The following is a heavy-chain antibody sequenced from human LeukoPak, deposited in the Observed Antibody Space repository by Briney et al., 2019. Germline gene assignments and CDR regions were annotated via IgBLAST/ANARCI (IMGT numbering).Heavy chain of an antibody. Sequence: SETLSLTCAVYGGSFSGYYWSWIRQPPGKGLEWIGEINHSGSTNYNPSLKSRVTISVDTSKNQFSLKRSSVTAADTAVYYCARGRRIAAAGLDYWGQGTLVTVSS. CDR2: INHSGST. V-gene: IGHV4-34*01. J-gene: IGHJ4*02. D-gene: IGHD6-13*01. CDR1: GGSFSGYY. CDR3: ARGRRIAAAGLDY.